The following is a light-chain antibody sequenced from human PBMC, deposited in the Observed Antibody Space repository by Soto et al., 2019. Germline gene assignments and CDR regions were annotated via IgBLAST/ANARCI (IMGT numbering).Light chain of an antibody. CDR1: SSNIGNNY. V-gene: IGLV1-51*02. Sequence: QSVLTQPPSVSAAPGQKVTISGSGSSSNIGNNYVSWYQQLPGTAPKLLIYKNNERPSGIPDRFSGSKSGTSATLGITGLQTGDEADYYCGTWDSSLSAAGVFGGGTKLTVL. CDR2: KNN. CDR3: GTWDSSLSAAGV. J-gene: IGLJ2*01.